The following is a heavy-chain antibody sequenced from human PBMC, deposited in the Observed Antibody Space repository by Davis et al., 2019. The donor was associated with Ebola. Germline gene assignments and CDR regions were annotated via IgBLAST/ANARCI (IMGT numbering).Heavy chain of an antibody. CDR3: SRDRWLTDYGMDV. D-gene: IGHD5-24*01. CDR2: IYYSGST. Sequence: MPSETLSLTCTVPGGSISSYYWSWIRQPPGKGLEWIGYIYYSGSTNYNPSLKSRVTISVDTSKNQFSLKLSSVTASDTAVYYCSRDRWLTDYGMDVWGQGTTVTVSS. J-gene: IGHJ6*02. CDR1: GGSISSYY. V-gene: IGHV4-59*01.